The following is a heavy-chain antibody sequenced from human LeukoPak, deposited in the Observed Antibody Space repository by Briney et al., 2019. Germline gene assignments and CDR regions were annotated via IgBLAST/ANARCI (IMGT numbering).Heavy chain of an antibody. D-gene: IGHD1-26*01. Sequence: ASVKVSCKASGYTFINHWMHWVRQAPGQGLEWVGLINPTGTTTLYAQKFQGRITLTRDMSATTDYMELSSLTSEDTAVYYCARDNSVGGTAWWFDPWGQGTLVTVSS. CDR1: GYTFINHW. CDR3: ARDNSVGGTAWWFDP. J-gene: IGHJ5*02. V-gene: IGHV1-46*01. CDR2: INPTGTTT.